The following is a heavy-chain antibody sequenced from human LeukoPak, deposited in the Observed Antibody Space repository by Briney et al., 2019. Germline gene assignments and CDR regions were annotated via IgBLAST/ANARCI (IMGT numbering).Heavy chain of an antibody. V-gene: IGHV1-8*02. D-gene: IGHD3-10*01. CDR2: MNPNSGNT. CDR1: GYTFTSYD. Sequence: ASVKVSCKASGYTFTSYDINWVRQATGQGLEWMGWMNPNSGNTGYAQKFQGRVTMTTETSTNTAYMELRSLRSDDTAVYYCARRPPHSDYGSGSRFDYWGQGTLVTVSS. CDR3: ARRPPHSDYGSGSRFDY. J-gene: IGHJ4*02.